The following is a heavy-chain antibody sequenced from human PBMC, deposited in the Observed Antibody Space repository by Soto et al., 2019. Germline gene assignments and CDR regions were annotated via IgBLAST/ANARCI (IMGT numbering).Heavy chain of an antibody. CDR3: TICIAAAGSPLDY. V-gene: IGHV3-15*01. CDR1: GFTFSNAW. Sequence: GGSLRLSCAASGFTFSNAWMSWVRQAPGKGLEWVGRIKSKTDGGTTDYAAPVKGRFTISRDDSKNTLYLQMNSLKTEDTAVYYCTICIAAAGSPLDYWGQGALVTVSS. J-gene: IGHJ4*02. D-gene: IGHD6-13*01. CDR2: IKSKTDGGTT.